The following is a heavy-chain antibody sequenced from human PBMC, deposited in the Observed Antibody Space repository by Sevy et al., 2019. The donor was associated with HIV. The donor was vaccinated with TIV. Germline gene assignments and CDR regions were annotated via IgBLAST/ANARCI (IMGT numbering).Heavy chain of an antibody. CDR3: TGIAARRNGYYFDY. CDR1: GGSISSGDYY. V-gene: IGHV4-30-4*01. D-gene: IGHD6-6*01. Sequence: SETLSLTCTVSGGSISSGDYYWSWIRQPPGKGLEWIGYIYYSGSTYYNPSLKSRVTISVDTSKNQFSLKLSSVTAAVTAVYYCTGIAARRNGYYFDYWGQGTLVTVSS. CDR2: IYYSGST. J-gene: IGHJ4*02.